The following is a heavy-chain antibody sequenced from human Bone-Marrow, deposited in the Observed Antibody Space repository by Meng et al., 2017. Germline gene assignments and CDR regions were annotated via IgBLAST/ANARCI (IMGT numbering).Heavy chain of an antibody. CDR1: GYTFTSYY. J-gene: IGHJ3*02. CDR2: INAGNGNT. V-gene: IGHV1-3*01. CDR3: ARVPTYYYDSSGYYRSNDAFDI. D-gene: IGHD3-22*01. Sequence: ASVKVSCKASGYTFTSYYMHWVRQAPGQRLEWMGWINAGNGNTKYSQKFQGRVTITRDTSASTAYMELSSLRSEDTAVYYCARVPTYYYDSSGYYRSNDAFDIWGQGTMVTVSS.